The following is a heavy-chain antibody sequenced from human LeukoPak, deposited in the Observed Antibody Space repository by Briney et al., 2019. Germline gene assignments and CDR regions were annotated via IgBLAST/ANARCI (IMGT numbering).Heavy chain of an antibody. CDR1: GYTFTSYA. Sequence: GASVKVSCKASGYTFTSYAMHWVRQAPGQRLEWMGWINAGNGNTKYSQKFQGRVTITRDTSASTAYMELSSLRSEDTAVYYCARDHSSGWYADFDYWGQGTLVTVPS. D-gene: IGHD6-19*01. J-gene: IGHJ4*02. CDR2: INAGNGNT. V-gene: IGHV1-3*01. CDR3: ARDHSSGWYADFDY.